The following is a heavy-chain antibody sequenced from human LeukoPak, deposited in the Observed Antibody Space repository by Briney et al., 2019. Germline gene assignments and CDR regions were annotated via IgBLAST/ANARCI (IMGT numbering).Heavy chain of an antibody. J-gene: IGHJ4*02. CDR1: GGSVSADY. CDR3: ARDDYSNGYYFDY. D-gene: IGHD4-11*01. V-gene: IGHV4-59*02. Sequence: SETLSLTCTVSGGSVSADYWSWIRQAPGRTLEWIGYVDYTGRTSYNPSLKSRVTMSVDTSKNQFSLKLSSVTAADTAVYYCARDDYSNGYYFDYWGQGTLVTVSS. CDR2: VDYTGRT.